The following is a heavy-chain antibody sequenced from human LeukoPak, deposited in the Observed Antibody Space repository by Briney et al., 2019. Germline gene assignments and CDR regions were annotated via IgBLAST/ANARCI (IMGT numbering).Heavy chain of an antibody. CDR2: ISPTGSTT. V-gene: IGHV3-74*01. CDR3: ARGPSSNWSGLDF. CDR1: GFSFSGHW. D-gene: IGHD6-13*01. Sequence: QPGGSLRLSCAASGFSFSGHWMHWARQLPGKGLVWVSRISPTGSTTSYADSVKGRFTVSRGNAKNTLYLQVNNLRAEDTAVYYCARGPSSNWSGLDFWGQGTLLTVSS. J-gene: IGHJ4*02.